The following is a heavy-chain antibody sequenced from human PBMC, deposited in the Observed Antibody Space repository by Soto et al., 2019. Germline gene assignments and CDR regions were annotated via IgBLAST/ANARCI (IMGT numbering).Heavy chain of an antibody. V-gene: IGHV3-33*01. CDR2: IFHDGGNK. D-gene: IGHD1-26*01. J-gene: IGHJ6*02. Sequence: GGSLRLSCAASGFTFSDSGMHWVRQAPGKGLERVAVIFHDGGNKYYADSVKGRFTISRDNSKNTLYLQMNSLRAEDTAVYYCAGEVVGATDGMDVWGQGTTVTVSS. CDR1: GFTFSDSG. CDR3: AGEVVGATDGMDV.